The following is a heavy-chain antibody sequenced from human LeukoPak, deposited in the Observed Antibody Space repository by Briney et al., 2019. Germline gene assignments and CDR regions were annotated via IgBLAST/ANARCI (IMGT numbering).Heavy chain of an antibody. CDR2: IRYDGSST. CDR3: AKLEDYGDYGSFDF. CDR1: GFIFSSYG. Sequence: GGSLRLSCAASGFIFSSYGMHWVRQAPGKGLEWVAIIRYDGSSTYYADSMKGRFTISRDNSKNTLYLQMNRLRAEDMAMYNCAKLEDYGDYGSFDFWGQGTMVTVSS. J-gene: IGHJ4*02. V-gene: IGHV3-30*02. D-gene: IGHD4-17*01.